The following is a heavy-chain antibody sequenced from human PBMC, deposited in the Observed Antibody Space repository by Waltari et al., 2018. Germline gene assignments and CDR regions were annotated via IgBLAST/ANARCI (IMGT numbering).Heavy chain of an antibody. CDR2: IYPRDSIA. CDR3: ARQGYDILTGYPNWFDP. V-gene: IGHV5-51*01. J-gene: IGHJ5*02. Sequence: EVQLVQSGAEVKKPGESLNISCKASGYRFTSYCIGWVRQLPGTGLEWRGIIYPRDSIARYRPACQGQVTISVDKSVSTAYLQWSSLKASDTAIYFCARQGYDILTGYPNWFDPWGQGTLVIVSS. D-gene: IGHD3-9*01. CDR1: GYRFTSYC.